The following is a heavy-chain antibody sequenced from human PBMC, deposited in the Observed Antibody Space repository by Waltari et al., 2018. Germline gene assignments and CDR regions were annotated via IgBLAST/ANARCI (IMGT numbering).Heavy chain of an antibody. CDR2: ISYNERNI. CDR1: EFPFSSHD. D-gene: IGHD3-22*01. V-gene: IGHV3-30*04. CDR3: ARDYCDRTNCHGMDV. J-gene: IGHJ6*02. Sequence: QVQLVESGGGVVQPGRSLRLSCAASEFPFSSHDMHWVRQAPGKGLEWVAVISYNERNIYYVDSVKGRFIIARDNSKKMLYLQMNSLRTEDTAVYYCARDYCDRTNCHGMDVWGQGTTVTVSS.